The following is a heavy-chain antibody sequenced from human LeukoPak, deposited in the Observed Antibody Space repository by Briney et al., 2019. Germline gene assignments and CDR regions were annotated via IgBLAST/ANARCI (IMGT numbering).Heavy chain of an antibody. V-gene: IGHV3-23*01. CDR1: GFTFSSYA. J-gene: IGHJ5*02. CDR3: AKDPREVGSSSPRRGWFDP. CDR2: ISGSGGSI. Sequence: GGSLRLSCAASGFTFSSYAMSWVRQAPGKGLEWVSGISGSGGSIYYADSVKGGFTISRDNSKNTLYLQMNSLRAEDTAVYYCAKDPREVGSSSPRRGWFDPWGQGTLVTVSS. D-gene: IGHD6-13*01.